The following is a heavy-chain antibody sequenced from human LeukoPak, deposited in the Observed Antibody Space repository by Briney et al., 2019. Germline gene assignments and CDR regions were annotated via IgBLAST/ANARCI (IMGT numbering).Heavy chain of an antibody. CDR3: ARHATNIYGPFDY. V-gene: IGHV4-4*07. CDR1: GGSISGYY. D-gene: IGHD3-10*01. Sequence: SETLTLSCTASGGSISGYYWSWLRQSAGKGLEWIGRIYTSGSTNNNPSLKSRVTMSVDTSSNQLSLKLSSVTPADTAIYYCARHATNIYGPFDYWGQGTLVTVSS. CDR2: IYTSGST. J-gene: IGHJ4*02.